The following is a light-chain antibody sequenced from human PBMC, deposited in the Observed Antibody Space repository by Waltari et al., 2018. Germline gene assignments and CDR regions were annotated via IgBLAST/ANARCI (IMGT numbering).Light chain of an antibody. CDR2: GVN. J-gene: IGLJ2*01. CDR1: GSNIGAGYD. Sequence: QSVLTQPPSVSGAPGQRVTISCTGGGSNIGAGYDVHWYRQLPGKAPELLIYGVNKRPSGVPDRFFGSLSGTSASLAITGLQAEDEADYYCQSYDTSLSVVFGGGTKLPV. CDR3: QSYDTSLSVV. V-gene: IGLV1-40*01.